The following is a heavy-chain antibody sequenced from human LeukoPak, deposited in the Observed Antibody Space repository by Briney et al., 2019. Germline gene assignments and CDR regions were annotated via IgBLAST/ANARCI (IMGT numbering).Heavy chain of an antibody. CDR3: ARGTPPCYFNY. CDR1: GYTFTSYY. J-gene: IGHJ4*02. V-gene: IGHV1-46*01. CDR2: ITPTGGST. Sequence: ASVKVSFKASGYTFTSYYIHWVRQAPGQGLEWMGLITPTGGSTTYAQKLQARVTMTRDTSTSTVYMNLSSLRSEDTAVYSGARGTPPCYFNYWGQGTLVTGSS.